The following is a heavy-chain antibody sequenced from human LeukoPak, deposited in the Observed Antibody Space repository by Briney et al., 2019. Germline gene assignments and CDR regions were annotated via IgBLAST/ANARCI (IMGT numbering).Heavy chain of an antibody. Sequence: PGGSLRLSCAASGFTFSSYFMHWVRQAPGKGLEYVSAISSGGDTTYYANSGKGRFTISRANSKNTLYLQMVTSQTEDMAVYYCASSVSGFWSGYYRWGQGTLVTVSS. V-gene: IGHV3-64*01. CDR2: ISSGGDTT. CDR3: ASSVSGFWSGYYR. J-gene: IGHJ4*02. D-gene: IGHD3-3*01. CDR1: GFTFSSYF.